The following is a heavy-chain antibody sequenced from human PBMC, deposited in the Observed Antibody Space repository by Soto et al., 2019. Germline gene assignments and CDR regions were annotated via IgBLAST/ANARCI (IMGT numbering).Heavy chain of an antibody. V-gene: IGHV4-31*03. J-gene: IGHJ4*02. CDR3: AKGFLYCSGGSCYFTDSPFDY. CDR1: GGSISSGGYY. CDR2: IYYSGST. Sequence: TSETLSLTCTVSGGSISSGGYYWSWIRQHPGKGLEWIGYIYYSGSTYYNPSLKSRVTISVDTSKNQFSLKLSSVTAADTAVYYCAKGFLYCSGGSCYFTDSPFDYWGQGTLVTVSS. D-gene: IGHD2-15*01.